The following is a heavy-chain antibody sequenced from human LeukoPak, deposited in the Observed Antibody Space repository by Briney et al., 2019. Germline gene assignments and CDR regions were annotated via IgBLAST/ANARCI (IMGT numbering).Heavy chain of an antibody. CDR1: GFTFDDYA. V-gene: IGHV3-9*01. J-gene: IGHJ3*02. Sequence: GVSLRLSCTASGFTFDDYAMHWVRQAPGKGLEWVSGISWNSGSIGYADSVKGRFTISRDNAKNSLYLQMNSLRAEDTALYYCAKVVEPDYDLHDAFDIWGQGTMVTVSS. CDR3: AKVVEPDYDLHDAFDI. D-gene: IGHD3-3*01. CDR2: ISWNSGSI.